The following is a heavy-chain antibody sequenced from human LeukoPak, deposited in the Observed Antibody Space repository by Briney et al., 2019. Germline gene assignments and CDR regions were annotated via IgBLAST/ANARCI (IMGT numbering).Heavy chain of an antibody. D-gene: IGHD3-3*01. CDR1: GYTFTGYY. Sequence: ASVKVSCKASGYTFTGYYMHWVRQAPGQGLEWMGWISAYNGNTNYAQKLQGRVTMTTDTSTGTAYMELSSLRSEDTAVYYCARRYYDFWSGYLGYYYYYMDVWGKGTTVTVSS. J-gene: IGHJ6*03. CDR3: ARRYYDFWSGYLGYYYYYMDV. CDR2: ISAYNGNT. V-gene: IGHV1-18*04.